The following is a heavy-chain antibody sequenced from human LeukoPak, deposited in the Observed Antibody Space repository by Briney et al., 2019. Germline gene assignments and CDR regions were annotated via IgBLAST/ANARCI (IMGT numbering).Heavy chain of an antibody. J-gene: IGHJ4*02. CDR3: ARSTIHGTSHFDY. V-gene: IGHV1-46*01. D-gene: IGHD3-3*01. Sequence: ASVKVSCKASGYTFTSYYMHWVRQAPGQGLEWMGVINPSGGSTSYAQKFQGRVTMTRDTSTSTVYMEPSSLRSEDTAVYYCARSTIHGTSHFDYWGQGTLVTVSS. CDR1: GYTFTSYY. CDR2: INPSGGST.